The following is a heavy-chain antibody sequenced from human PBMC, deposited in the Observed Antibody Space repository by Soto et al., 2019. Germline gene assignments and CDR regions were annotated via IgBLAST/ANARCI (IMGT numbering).Heavy chain of an antibody. Sequence: PSETLSLTCAVSGGSISSGGYSWSWIRQPPGKGLEWIGYIYHSGSTYYNPSLKSRVTISVDRSKNQFSLKLSSVTAADTAVYYCATLRGLGEVSPYFDSWGQGLMVTVSS. CDR3: ATLRGLGEVSPYFDS. D-gene: IGHD3-10*01. CDR2: IYHSGST. CDR1: GGSISSGGYS. V-gene: IGHV4-30-2*01. J-gene: IGHJ4*02.